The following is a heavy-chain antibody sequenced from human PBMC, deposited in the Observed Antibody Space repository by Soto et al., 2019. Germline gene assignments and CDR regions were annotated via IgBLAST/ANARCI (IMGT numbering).Heavy chain of an antibody. CDR2: INPNSGGT. Sequence: ASVKVSCKASGYTFTSYGISWVRQAPGQGLEWMGWINPNSGGTNYAQKFQGWVTMTRDTSISTAYMELSRLRSDDTAVYYCARGGVVAATFYYYYGMDVWGQGTTVTVSS. CDR1: GYTFTSYG. V-gene: IGHV1-2*04. J-gene: IGHJ6*02. CDR3: ARGGVVAATFYYYYGMDV. D-gene: IGHD2-15*01.